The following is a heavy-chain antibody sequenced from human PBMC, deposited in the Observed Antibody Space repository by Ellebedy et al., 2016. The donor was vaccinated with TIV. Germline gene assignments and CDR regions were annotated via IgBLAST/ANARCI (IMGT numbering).Heavy chain of an antibody. Sequence: PGGSLRLSCAASGFTFSSCGMHWVRQAPGKGLVWVSRIHSDVCSTGYADSVKGRFTISRDNAKNTLYLQMNSLRAEESAVYYCAREPEVGATPLNAFNIWGQGTMVTVSS. CDR3: AREPEVGATPLNAFNI. CDR2: IHSDVCST. D-gene: IGHD1-26*01. V-gene: IGHV3-74*01. J-gene: IGHJ3*02. CDR1: GFTFSSCG.